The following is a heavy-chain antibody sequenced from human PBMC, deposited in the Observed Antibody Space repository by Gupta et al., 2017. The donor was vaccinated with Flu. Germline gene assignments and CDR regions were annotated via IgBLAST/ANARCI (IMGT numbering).Heavy chain of an antibody. CDR1: FTFSRYE. J-gene: IGHJ4*02. CDR3: ARYDGEGFDY. V-gene: IGHV3-48*03. Sequence: FTFSRYEMNWVRQAPGKGLEWVSYISSSGRNTYYADSVKGRFTVSRDNDNNSLFLEMNSLRGEDTAVYYCARYDGEGFDYWGQGTLVTVSS. CDR2: ISSSGRNT. D-gene: IGHD3-3*01.